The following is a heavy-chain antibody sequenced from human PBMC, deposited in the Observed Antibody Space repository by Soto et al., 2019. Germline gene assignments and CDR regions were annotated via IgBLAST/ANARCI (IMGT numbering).Heavy chain of an antibody. CDR3: ARVPPSDSSSGLHHFDS. CDR2: INHSGST. CDR1: GGSFSGYY. V-gene: IGHV4-34*01. D-gene: IGHD6-6*01. Sequence: SETLSLTCAVYGGSFSGYYWSWIRQPPGKGLEWIGEINHSGSTNYNPSLKSRVTISVDTSKNQFSLKLSSVTAADTAVYYCARVPPSDSSSGLHHFDSWGQGALVTVSS. J-gene: IGHJ4*02.